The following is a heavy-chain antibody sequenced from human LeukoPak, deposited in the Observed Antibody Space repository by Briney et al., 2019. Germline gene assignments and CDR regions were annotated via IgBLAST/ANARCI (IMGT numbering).Heavy chain of an antibody. V-gene: IGHV4-34*01. D-gene: IGHD2-2*03. Sequence: SETLSLTCAVYGGSFSGYYWSWIRQPPGKGLEWIGEINHSGSTNYNPSLKSRVTLSVDTSKNQFSLKLSSVTAADTAVYYCARDMDIVVVPAATAYFDYWGQGNLVTVS. CDR1: GGSFSGYY. J-gene: IGHJ4*02. CDR3: ARDMDIVVVPAATAYFDY. CDR2: INHSGST.